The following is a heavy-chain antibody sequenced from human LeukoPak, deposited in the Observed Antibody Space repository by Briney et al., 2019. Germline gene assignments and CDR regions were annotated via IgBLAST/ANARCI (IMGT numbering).Heavy chain of an antibody. CDR2: MNPNSGNT. Sequence: ASVKVSCKASGYTFTGYYMHWVRQAPGQGLEWMGWMNPNSGNTGYAQKFQGRVTMTRNTSISTAYMELSSLRSEDTAVYYCARVGEYSSSWYRGDYYYYYMDVWGKGTTVTVSS. V-gene: IGHV1-8*02. CDR1: GYTFTGYY. J-gene: IGHJ6*03. D-gene: IGHD6-13*01. CDR3: ARVGEYSSSWYRGDYYYYYMDV.